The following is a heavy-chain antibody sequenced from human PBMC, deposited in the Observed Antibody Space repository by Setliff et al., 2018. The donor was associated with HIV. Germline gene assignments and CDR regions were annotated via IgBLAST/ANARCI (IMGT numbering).Heavy chain of an antibody. V-gene: IGHV1-18*01. Sequence: ASVKVSCKASGYTFTNYDISWVRQAPGQGLEWMGWINSYNGNTNYAQKFQGRVTMTTDTSTTTAFMELRSLKADDTGIYYCSRSGVPPYYYYGMDVWGQGTTVTVS. CDR1: GYTFTNYD. D-gene: IGHD3-10*01. J-gene: IGHJ6*02. CDR2: INSYNGNT. CDR3: SRSGVPPYYYYGMDV.